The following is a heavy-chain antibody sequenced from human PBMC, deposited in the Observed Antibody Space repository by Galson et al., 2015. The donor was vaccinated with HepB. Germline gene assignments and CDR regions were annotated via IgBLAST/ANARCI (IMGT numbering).Heavy chain of an antibody. V-gene: IGHV3-30-3*01. CDR1: GFTFSSYA. CDR3: ARDRLHTMVRGVITFDFDY. D-gene: IGHD3-10*01. J-gene: IGHJ4*02. Sequence: SLRLSCAASGFTFSSYAMHWVRQAPGKGLEWVAVISYDGSNKYYADSVKGRFTISRDNSKNTLYLQMNSLRAEDTAVYYCARDRLHTMVRGVITFDFDYWGQGTLVTVSS. CDR2: ISYDGSNK.